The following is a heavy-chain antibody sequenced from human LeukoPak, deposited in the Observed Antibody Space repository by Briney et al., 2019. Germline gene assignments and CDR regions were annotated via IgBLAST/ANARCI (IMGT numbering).Heavy chain of an antibody. CDR3: ARHWGGKVDY. J-gene: IGHJ4*02. CDR1: GGSISSNY. V-gene: IGHV4-59*08. D-gene: IGHD3-16*01. Sequence: SETLSLTCTVSGGSISSNYWSWIRQPPGKGLEWIGYIYFSGSTNYNPSLKSRVTISLDTSKNQFSLKLSSVTAADTAVYYCARHWGGKVDYWGQGTLVTVSS. CDR2: IYFSGST.